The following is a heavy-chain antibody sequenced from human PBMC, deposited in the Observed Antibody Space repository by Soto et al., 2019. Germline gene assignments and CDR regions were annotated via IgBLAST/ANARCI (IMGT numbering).Heavy chain of an antibody. Sequence: PSETLSLTCNVSGDSLSSYYWSWIRQPPGKGLEWIGYIYYSGSTNYNPSLKSRVAISVDTSKNQFSLKLSSVTAADTAVYYCARADRWELLPSFDYWGQGTLVTSPQ. J-gene: IGHJ4*02. CDR2: IYYSGST. CDR1: GDSLSSYY. D-gene: IGHD1-26*01. CDR3: ARADRWELLPSFDY. V-gene: IGHV4-59*01.